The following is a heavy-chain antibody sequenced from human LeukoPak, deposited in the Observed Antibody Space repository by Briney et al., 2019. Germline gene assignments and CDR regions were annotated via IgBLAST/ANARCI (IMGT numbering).Heavy chain of an antibody. CDR1: GFTFSSYA. CDR2: IYYSGST. CDR3: ARKEGPMVRGVHDAFDI. V-gene: IGHV4-59*01. J-gene: IGHJ3*02. D-gene: IGHD3-10*01. Sequence: GSLRLSCAASGFTFSSYAMSWVRQPPGKGLEWIGYIYYSGSTNYNPSLKSRVTISVDTSKNQFSLKLSSVTAADTAVYYCARKEGPMVRGVHDAFDIWGQGTMVTVSS.